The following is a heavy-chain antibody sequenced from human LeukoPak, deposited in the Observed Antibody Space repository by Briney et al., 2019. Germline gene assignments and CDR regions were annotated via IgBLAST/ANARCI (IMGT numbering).Heavy chain of an antibody. Sequence: ASVKVSCKASVYTFTGYYMHWVRQAPGQGLEWMGWINPNSGGTNYAQKFQGRVTMTRDTSISTAYMELSRLRSDDTAVYYCARNDPEALDAFDIWGQGTMVTVSS. D-gene: IGHD1-1*01. CDR2: INPNSGGT. CDR3: ARNDPEALDAFDI. V-gene: IGHV1-2*02. J-gene: IGHJ3*02. CDR1: VYTFTGYY.